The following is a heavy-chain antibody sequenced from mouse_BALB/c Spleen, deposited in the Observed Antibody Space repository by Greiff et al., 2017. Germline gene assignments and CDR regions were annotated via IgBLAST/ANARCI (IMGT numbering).Heavy chain of an antibody. CDR3: ARAAYGNYEY. J-gene: IGHJ2*01. CDR2: IWGDGGT. CDR1: GFSFTGYG. D-gene: IGHD2-1*01. Sequence: VQLVESGPGLVAPSQSLSITCTASGFSFTGYGVNWVRQPPGKGLEWLGMIWGDGGTDNNSALKSRLSISKDNSKSQVFLKMNSLQTDDTARYYCARAAYGNYEYWGQGTTLTVSS. V-gene: IGHV2-6-7*01.